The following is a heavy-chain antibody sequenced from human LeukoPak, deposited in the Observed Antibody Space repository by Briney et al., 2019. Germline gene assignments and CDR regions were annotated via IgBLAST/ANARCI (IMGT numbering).Heavy chain of an antibody. CDR2: ISGSGGST. Sequence: GGSLRLSCAASGFTFSSYAMSWVRQAPGKGLEWVSAISGSGGSTYYADSVKGRFTISRDNSKNTLYLQMNSLRAEDTAVYYCARDQYDFWSGYYGLLDYWGQGTLVTVSS. CDR3: ARDQYDFWSGYYGLLDY. D-gene: IGHD3-3*01. J-gene: IGHJ4*02. CDR1: GFTFSSYA. V-gene: IGHV3-23*01.